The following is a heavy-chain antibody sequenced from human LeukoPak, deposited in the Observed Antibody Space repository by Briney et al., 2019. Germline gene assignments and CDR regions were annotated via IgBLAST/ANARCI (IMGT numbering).Heavy chain of an antibody. CDR3: AKDIVVVPADLVFDY. J-gene: IGHJ4*02. CDR1: GFTFSSYA. D-gene: IGHD2-2*01. CDR2: LSGSGGST. V-gene: IGHV3-23*01. Sequence: GGSLRLSCAASGFTFSSYAMSWVRQAPGKGLEWVSALSGSGGSTYYADSVKGRFTISRDNSKNTLYLQMNSLRAEDTAVYYCAKDIVVVPADLVFDYWGQGALVTVSS.